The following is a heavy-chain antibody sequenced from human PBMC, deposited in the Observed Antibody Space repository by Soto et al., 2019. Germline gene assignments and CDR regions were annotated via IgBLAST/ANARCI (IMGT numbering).Heavy chain of an antibody. V-gene: IGHV5-51*01. J-gene: IGHJ3*01. D-gene: IGHD3-3*01. CDR1: GYSFTSYW. Sequence: GESLKISCKGSGYSFTSYWIGSVRQMPGKGLEWMGIIYPGDSDTRYSPSFQGQVTISADKSISTAYLQWSSLKASDTAMYYCARLNDFWSCYYPNAPLGLRPLDFWGQGTMVTVSS. CDR2: IYPGDSDT. CDR3: ARLNDFWSCYYPNAPLGLRPLDF.